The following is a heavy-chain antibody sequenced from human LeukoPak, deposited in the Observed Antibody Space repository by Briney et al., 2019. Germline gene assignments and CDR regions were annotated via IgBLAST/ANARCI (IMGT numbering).Heavy chain of an antibody. CDR2: IYTDDKT. Sequence: GGSLRLSCAASGFTVNSNYMNWVRQAPGKGLEWLSVIYTDDKTYYADDVKGRFIVSRDISKNTLYLQMNNVTAEDTGIYYCAGEVANGASYSSAWSVWGQGTTVSVSS. CDR1: GFTVNSNY. D-gene: IGHD6-19*01. CDR3: AGEVANGASYSSAWSV. J-gene: IGHJ6*02. V-gene: IGHV3-53*01.